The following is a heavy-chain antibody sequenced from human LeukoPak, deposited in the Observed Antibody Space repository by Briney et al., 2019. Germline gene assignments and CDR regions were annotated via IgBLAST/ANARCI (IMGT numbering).Heavy chain of an antibody. Sequence: GGSLRLSCAASGFTLSHYWMHWVRQGPGKGLVWVSLIQNDGSTTNYADSVKGRFTISRDIAKNALYLQMNSLRDEDTAVYYCARGGYPGALDYWGRGTLVTVSS. CDR2: IQNDGSTT. CDR1: GFTLSHYW. CDR3: ARGGYPGALDY. V-gene: IGHV3-74*01. D-gene: IGHD5-12*01. J-gene: IGHJ4*02.